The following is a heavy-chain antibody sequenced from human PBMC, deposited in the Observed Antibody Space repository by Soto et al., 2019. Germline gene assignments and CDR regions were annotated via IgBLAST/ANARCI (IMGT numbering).Heavy chain of an antibody. V-gene: IGHV4-59*13. CDR2: IFYTGNT. D-gene: IGHD6-19*01. Sequence: SETLSLTCTVSGGSISSYYWSWIRQPPGKGLEWIGYIFYTGNTDYNPSLKSRVTISVDTSKNEFSLKLTSVTTADTAVYYCARVDSGWHDYWGQGTLVTVSS. J-gene: IGHJ4*02. CDR1: GGSISSYY. CDR3: ARVDSGWHDY.